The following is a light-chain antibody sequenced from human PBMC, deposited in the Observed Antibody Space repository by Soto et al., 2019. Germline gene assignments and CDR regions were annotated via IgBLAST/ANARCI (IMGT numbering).Light chain of an antibody. Sequence: QPVLNQRASVSGSTGQSITFSCTRTSSDVGSSNLVSWYQQHPGKAPKLLIYEVSKRPSGVSNRFSGSKSGNTASLTISGLQAEDEADYYCCSYAGSSTHVFGTGTKVTVL. V-gene: IGLV2-23*02. CDR3: CSYAGSSTHV. CDR1: SSDVGSSNL. J-gene: IGLJ1*01. CDR2: EVS.